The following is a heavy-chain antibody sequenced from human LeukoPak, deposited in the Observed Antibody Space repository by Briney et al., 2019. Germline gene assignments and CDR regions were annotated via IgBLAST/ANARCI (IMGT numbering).Heavy chain of an antibody. CDR3: AGEYSSSWFGGWFDP. J-gene: IGHJ5*02. CDR2: ISSSSSTI. V-gene: IGHV3-48*02. D-gene: IGHD2-2*01. Sequence: GESLRLSCAASGFSFSSYSMNWVRKAPGKGLEWVSYISSSSSTIYYADSVKGRFTISRDNAKKSLYLQMNSLRDEDTAVYYCAGEYSSSWFGGWFDPWGQGTLVTVYS. CDR1: GFSFSSYS.